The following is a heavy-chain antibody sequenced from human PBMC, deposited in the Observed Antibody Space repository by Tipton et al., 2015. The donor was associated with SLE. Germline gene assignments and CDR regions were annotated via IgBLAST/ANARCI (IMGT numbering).Heavy chain of an antibody. CDR2: ISYGGTT. V-gene: IGHV4-39*07. CDR3: TRVPRYNWNYIAD. D-gene: IGHD1-7*01. CDR1: GGSISDNSYY. Sequence: TLSLTCTVSGGSISDNSYYWAWIRQPPGKGLDWIGTISYGGTTSYNPSLKSRVSMSVDTSKNQFSLKLTSVTAADTAVYHCTRVPRYNWNYIADWGQGTLVSVSS. J-gene: IGHJ4*02.